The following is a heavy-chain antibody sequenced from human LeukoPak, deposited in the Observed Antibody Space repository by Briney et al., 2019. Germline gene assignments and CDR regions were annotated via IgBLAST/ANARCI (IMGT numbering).Heavy chain of an antibody. V-gene: IGHV3-53*05. CDR2: IYSGGST. J-gene: IGHJ6*04. D-gene: IGHD2-2*01. CDR3: AKVVGRWGSDPGTMDV. CDR1: GFTVSSNY. Sequence: GGSLRLSCAASGFTVSSNYMSWVRQAPGKGLEWVSVIYSGGSTYYADSVKGRFTISRDNSKNTLYLQMNSLRAEDTAVYYCAKVVGRWGSDPGTMDVWGKGTTVTVSS.